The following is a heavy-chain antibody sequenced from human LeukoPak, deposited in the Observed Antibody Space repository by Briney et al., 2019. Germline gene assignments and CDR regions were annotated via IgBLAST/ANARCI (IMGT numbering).Heavy chain of an antibody. CDR2: IYYSGST. V-gene: IGHV4-59*12. J-gene: IGHJ4*02. Sequence: PSETLSLTCTVSGGSISSYYWSWIRQPPGKGLEWIGYIYYSGSTNYNPSLKSRVTMSVDTSKNQFSLKLSSVTATDTAVYYCARFDSSGFDYWGQGTLVTVSS. D-gene: IGHD6-19*01. CDR3: ARFDSSGFDY. CDR1: GGSISSYY.